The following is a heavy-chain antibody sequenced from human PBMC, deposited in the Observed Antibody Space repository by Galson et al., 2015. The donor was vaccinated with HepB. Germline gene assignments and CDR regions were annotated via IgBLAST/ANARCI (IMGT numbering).Heavy chain of an antibody. CDR2: INGGNGNT. D-gene: IGHD6-19*01. V-gene: IGHV1-3*01. CDR3: ARERSSSGWYYFDY. J-gene: IGHJ4*02. Sequence: SVKVSCKASGYTFTNYAIHWVRQAPGQRLEWMGWINGGNGNTRYSQKFQGRVAITRDTSASTAYMELSSLTSEDTAVYFCARERSSSGWYYFDYWGQGTLVTVSS. CDR1: GYTFTNYA.